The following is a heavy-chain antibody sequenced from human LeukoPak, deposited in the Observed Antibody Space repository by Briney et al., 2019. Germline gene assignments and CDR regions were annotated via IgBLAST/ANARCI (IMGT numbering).Heavy chain of an antibody. D-gene: IGHD3-22*01. CDR2: IYYSGST. CDR3: ARGPRRRYYYDSSGYYSEYFQH. V-gene: IGHV4-61*01. J-gene: IGHJ1*01. Sequence: SETLSLTCTVSGGSISTGTFSWSWIRQPPGKGLEWIGYIYYSGSTNYNPSLKSRVTISVDTSKNQFSLKLSSVTAADTAVYYCARGPRRRYYYDSSGYYSEYFQHWGQGTLVTVSS. CDR1: GGSISTGTFS.